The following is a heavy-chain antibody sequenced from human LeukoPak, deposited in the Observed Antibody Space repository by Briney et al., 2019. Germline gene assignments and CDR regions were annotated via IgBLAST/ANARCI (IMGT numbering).Heavy chain of an antibody. D-gene: IGHD4-17*01. CDR3: AQVGGWGTMVTSPNY. J-gene: IGHJ4*02. Sequence: PGGSLRLSCAASGFTFSSYTMSWVRQAPGKGPEWVSAISGSGSSTVYADSVKGRFAISRDNSENTLWMQMNSLRVEDTAVYYCAQVGGWGTMVTSPNYWGQGTVVTVSS. V-gene: IGHV3-23*01. CDR1: GFTFSSYT. CDR2: ISGSGSST.